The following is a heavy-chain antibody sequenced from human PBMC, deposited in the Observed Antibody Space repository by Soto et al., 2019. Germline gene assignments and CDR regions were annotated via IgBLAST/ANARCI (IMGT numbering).Heavy chain of an antibody. CDR3: ARDPENPYCGGDCYSPYFDY. Sequence: TGGSLRLSCAASGFTFSSYGMHWVRQAPGKGLEWVAVIWYDGSNKYYADSVKGRFTISRDNSKNTLYLQMNSLRAEDTAVYYCARDPENPYCGGDCYSPYFDYWGQGTLVTVSS. CDR1: GFTFSSYG. J-gene: IGHJ4*02. CDR2: IWYDGSNK. V-gene: IGHV3-33*01. D-gene: IGHD2-21*02.